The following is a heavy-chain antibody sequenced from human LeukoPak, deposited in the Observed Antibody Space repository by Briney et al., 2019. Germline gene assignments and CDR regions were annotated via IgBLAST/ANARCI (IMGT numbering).Heavy chain of an antibody. J-gene: IGHJ4*02. CDR2: INPNSGGT. CDR3: ARDTYGGNGQFDY. CDR1: GYTFTGYY. D-gene: IGHD4-23*01. Sequence: ASVKVSCKASGYTFTGYYMHWVRQAPGQGLEWMGWINPNSGGTNYAQKFQGRVTMTRDTSTSTVYMELSSLRSEDTAVYYCARDTYGGNGQFDYWGQGTLVTVSS. V-gene: IGHV1-2*02.